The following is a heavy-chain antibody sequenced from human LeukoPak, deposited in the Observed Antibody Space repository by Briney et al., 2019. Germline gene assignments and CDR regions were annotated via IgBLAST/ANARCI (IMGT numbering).Heavy chain of an antibody. V-gene: IGHV4-39*01. J-gene: IGHJ5*02. CDR3: ARQGPIVVVENWFDP. D-gene: IGHD3-22*01. Sequence: SETLSLTCTFSGGSISSSSYYWGWIRQPPGKGLEWIGSIYYSGSTYYNPSLKSRVTISVDTSKNQFSLKLSSVTAADTAVYYCARQGPIVVVENWFDPWGQGTLVTVSS. CDR1: GGSISSSSYY. CDR2: IYYSGST.